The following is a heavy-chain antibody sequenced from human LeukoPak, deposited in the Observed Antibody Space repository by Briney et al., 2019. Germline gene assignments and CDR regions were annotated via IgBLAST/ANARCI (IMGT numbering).Heavy chain of an antibody. CDR3: ARKDGDL. Sequence: SETLSLTCTVSGGSISSYHWTWIRQPAGKGLEWIGRLYSSGSTNYNPSLKSRATMSVDTPKNQFSLKLNSVTAADTAVYFCARKDGDLWGQGTLVTVSS. J-gene: IGHJ4*02. CDR2: LYSSGST. CDR1: GGSISSYH. V-gene: IGHV4-4*07.